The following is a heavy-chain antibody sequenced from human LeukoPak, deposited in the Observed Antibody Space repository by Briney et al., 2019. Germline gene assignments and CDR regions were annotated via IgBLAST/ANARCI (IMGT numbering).Heavy chain of an antibody. CDR1: GYSFTSYW. V-gene: IGHV5-51*01. CDR2: IYPGDSDT. J-gene: IGHJ4*02. Sequence: GESLKISCKGSGYSFTSYWIGWVRQMPGKGLEWMGIIYPGDSDTRYSPSFQGQVTISADKSISTAYLQWSSLKASDTAMYYCARLLTMVRGVIISPFDYWGQGTLVTVSS. D-gene: IGHD3-10*01. CDR3: ARLLTMVRGVIISPFDY.